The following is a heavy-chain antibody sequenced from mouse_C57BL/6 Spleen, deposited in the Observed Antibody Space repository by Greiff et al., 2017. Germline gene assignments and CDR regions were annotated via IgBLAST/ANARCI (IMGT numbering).Heavy chain of an antibody. J-gene: IGHJ3*01. CDR3: TGPYSFAY. CDR2: IRLKSDNYAT. CDR1: GFTFSNYW. D-gene: IGHD2-10*01. V-gene: IGHV6-3*01. Sequence: EVQLQESGGGLVQPGGSMKLSCVASGFTFSNYWMNWVRQSPEKGLEWVAQIRLKSDNYATHYAESVKGRFTISRDDSKSSVYLQMNNLRAEDTGIYYCTGPYSFAYWGQGTLVTVSA.